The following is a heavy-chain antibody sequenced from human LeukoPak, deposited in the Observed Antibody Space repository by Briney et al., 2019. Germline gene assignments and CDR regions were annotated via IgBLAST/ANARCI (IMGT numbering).Heavy chain of an antibody. D-gene: IGHD4-23*01. CDR1: GFTFSNYA. Sequence: PGGSLRLSCAASGFTFSNYAMSWVRQAPGKGLEWVSVISGSGGSTYYADSVKGRFTISRDNSKNTLYLQMNSLRAEDTAVYYCAKDYGGNGEYFDYWGQGTLVTVSS. CDR2: ISGSGGST. V-gene: IGHV3-23*01. J-gene: IGHJ4*02. CDR3: AKDYGGNGEYFDY.